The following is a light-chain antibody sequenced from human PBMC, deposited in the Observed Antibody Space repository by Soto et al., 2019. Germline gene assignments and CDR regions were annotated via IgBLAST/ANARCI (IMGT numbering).Light chain of an antibody. Sequence: AIRMAQSPSSLSAFVGDRVTITCRASQDIRDDLCWYQQKPGKAPKLLIYAASTLQSGVPSRFSGSGSGTEFTLTISSLQPEDFATYYCLQDYNFPQTFGQGTKVEIK. CDR3: LQDYNFPQT. CDR2: AAS. V-gene: IGKV1-6*01. CDR1: QDIRDD. J-gene: IGKJ1*01.